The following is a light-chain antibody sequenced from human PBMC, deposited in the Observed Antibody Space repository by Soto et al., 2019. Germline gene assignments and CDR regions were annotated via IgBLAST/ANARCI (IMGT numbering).Light chain of an antibody. CDR3: QQYNNWLFLT. CDR2: GAS. CDR1: QSVSSN. J-gene: IGKJ4*01. Sequence: EIVMTQSPATLSVSPGERATLSCRASQSVSSNLAWYQQKPGQAPRLLIYGASTRATGIPARFSGSGSGTEFTLTISSLQSEDSAVYYCQQYNNWLFLTFSGGTKVEIK. V-gene: IGKV3-15*01.